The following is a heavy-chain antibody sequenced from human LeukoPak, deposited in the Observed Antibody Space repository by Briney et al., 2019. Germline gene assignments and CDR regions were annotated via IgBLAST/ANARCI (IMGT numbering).Heavy chain of an antibody. V-gene: IGHV3-15*01. CDR1: GFTFTHAW. CDR3: TTDLGITMIRGVIVS. D-gene: IGHD3-10*01. Sequence: PGGSLRLSCAASGFTFTHAWMPWVRQAPGKGLEWVGRIKSKADGETTDYAAPVKGRFFMSRDDSKATLYLQMNYLETEDTAVYYCTTDLGITMIRGVIVSWGQGTLVTVSS. CDR2: IKSKADGETT. J-gene: IGHJ4*02.